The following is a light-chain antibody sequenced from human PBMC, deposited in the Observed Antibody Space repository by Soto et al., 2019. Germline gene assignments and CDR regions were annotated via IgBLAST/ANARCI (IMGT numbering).Light chain of an antibody. Sequence: QSVLTQPASVSGSPGQSITISCTGTSSDVGNYKYVSWYQQHPGKAPKLMIYEVSNRPPGVPDRFSGSKSGNTASLTISGLQAEDEAIYYCCAYADTFYVFGTGTKVTVL. J-gene: IGLJ1*01. CDR2: EVS. V-gene: IGLV2-14*01. CDR3: CAYADTFYV. CDR1: SSDVGNYKY.